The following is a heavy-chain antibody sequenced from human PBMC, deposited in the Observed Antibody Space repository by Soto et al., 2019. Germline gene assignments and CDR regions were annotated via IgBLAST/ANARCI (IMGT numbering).Heavy chain of an antibody. J-gene: IGHJ6*02. CDR3: ARDVPLIAAANSAVACNYGMDD. CDR2: INPNSGGT. V-gene: IGHV1-2*04. CDR1: GYTFTGYY. D-gene: IGHD6-13*01. Sequence: QVQLVQSGAEVNKPGASVKVSCKASGYTFTGYYMHWVRQAPGQGLEWMGWINPNSGGTNYAQKFQGWVTMTRDTSISAAYMERSRRRSDDTAVSYWARDVPLIAAANSAVACNYGMDDWGQGTTVSVSS.